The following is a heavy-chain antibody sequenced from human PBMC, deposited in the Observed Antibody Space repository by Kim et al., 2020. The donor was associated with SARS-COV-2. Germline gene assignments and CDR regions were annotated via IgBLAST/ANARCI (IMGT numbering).Heavy chain of an antibody. J-gene: IGHJ4*02. V-gene: IGHV3-30*01. CDR3: ARDYYGSGSYFDY. D-gene: IGHD3-10*01. Sequence: YAESVKSRLTISRDNSKNTLYLQMNSLRAEDTAVYYCARDYYGSGSYFDYWGQGTLVTVSS.